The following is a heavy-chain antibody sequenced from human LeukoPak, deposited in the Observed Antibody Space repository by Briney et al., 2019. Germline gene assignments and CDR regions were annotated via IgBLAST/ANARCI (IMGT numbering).Heavy chain of an antibody. CDR2: IYYSGST. D-gene: IGHD3-10*01. CDR3: AREAISDGDDY. J-gene: IGHJ4*02. CDR1: GVSISSGGYY. Sequence: KTSETLSLTCTVSGVSISSGGYYWSWIRQHPGKGLEWIGYIYYSGSTYYNPSLKSRVAISVDTSKNQFSLKLSSVTAADTAVYYCAREAISDGDDYWGQGTLVTVSS. V-gene: IGHV4-31*03.